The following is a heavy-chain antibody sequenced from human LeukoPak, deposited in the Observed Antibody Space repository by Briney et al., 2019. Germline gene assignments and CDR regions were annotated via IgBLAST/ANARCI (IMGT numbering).Heavy chain of an antibody. CDR3: ARRLGTGTTLGY. Sequence: GASVKVSCKTSGYTFTGYYIHWVRQAPGQGLERMGWINPNSGGTNYAQNFQGTVTMTRDTSTSTAYMELSSLGSDDTAVYYCARRLGTGTTLGYWGQGTLVTVSS. D-gene: IGHD1-1*01. CDR2: INPNSGGT. CDR1: GYTFTGYY. V-gene: IGHV1-2*02. J-gene: IGHJ4*02.